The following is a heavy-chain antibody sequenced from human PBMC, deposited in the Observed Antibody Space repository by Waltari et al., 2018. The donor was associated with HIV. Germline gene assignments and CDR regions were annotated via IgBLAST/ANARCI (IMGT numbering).Heavy chain of an antibody. CDR1: GGSISSYY. V-gene: IGHV4-59*01. D-gene: IGHD3-16*01. Sequence: QVQLQESGPGLVKPSETLSLTCTVSGGSISSYYRSCIRQPPGKGLEWIGYIYYIGSPNYNPSLKSRVTISVDTAKNQCSLKLSSVTAADTAVYYCARGGRWSDYWGQGTLVTVSS. CDR3: ARGGRWSDY. CDR2: IYYIGSP. J-gene: IGHJ4*02.